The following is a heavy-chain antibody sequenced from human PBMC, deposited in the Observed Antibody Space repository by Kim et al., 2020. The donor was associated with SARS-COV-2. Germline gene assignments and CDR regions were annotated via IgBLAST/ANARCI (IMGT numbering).Heavy chain of an antibody. D-gene: IGHD3-9*01. V-gene: IGHV4-34*01. CDR2: INHSGST. J-gene: IGHJ6*02. Sequence: SETLSLTCAVYGGSFSGYYWSWIRQPPGKGLEWIGEINHSGSTNYNPSLKSRVTISVDTSKNQFSLKLSSVTAADTAVYYCARDRLRYFDWLWYYYGMDVWGQGTTVTVSS. CDR3: ARDRLRYFDWLWYYYGMDV. CDR1: GGSFSGYY.